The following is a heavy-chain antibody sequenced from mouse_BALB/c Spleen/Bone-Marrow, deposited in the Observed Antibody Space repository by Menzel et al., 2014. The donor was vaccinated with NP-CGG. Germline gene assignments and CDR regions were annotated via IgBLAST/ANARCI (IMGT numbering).Heavy chain of an antibody. CDR2: INPSNGGT. D-gene: IGHD2-4*01. Sequence: VKLVESGAELVKPGASVKLSCKASGYTFTSYYMYWVKQRPGQGLEWIGEINPSNGGTNFNEKFKSKATLTVDKSPSTAYMQLSSLTSEDSAVYYCTRSTMITYFDYWDQGTTLTVSS. V-gene: IGHV1S81*02. CDR3: TRSTMITYFDY. CDR1: GYTFTSYY. J-gene: IGHJ2*01.